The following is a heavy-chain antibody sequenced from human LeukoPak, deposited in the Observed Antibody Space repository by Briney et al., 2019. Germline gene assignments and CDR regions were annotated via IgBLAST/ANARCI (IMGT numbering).Heavy chain of an antibody. D-gene: IGHD3-22*01. CDR1: GGSISSGGYY. V-gene: IGHV4-31*03. J-gene: IGHJ4*02. Sequence: SETLSLTCTVSGGSISSGGYYWSWIRQHSGKGLEWIGYIYYSGSTYYNPSLKSRVTISVDTSKNQFSLKLSSVTAADTAVYYCASYSYYYDSSGYFDYWGQGTLVTVSS. CDR3: ASYSYYYDSSGYFDY. CDR2: IYYSGST.